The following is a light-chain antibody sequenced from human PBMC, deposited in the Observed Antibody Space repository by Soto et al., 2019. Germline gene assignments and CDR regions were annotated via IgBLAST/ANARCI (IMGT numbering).Light chain of an antibody. V-gene: IGLV2-14*01. CDR2: EVS. Sequence: QSVLTQPASVSGSPGQSITISCTGTSSDVGGYNYVSWYQQHPGKAPKLMIYEVSNRPSGVSNRFSGSKSGNTASLTISGLQAEDEADYYCSSYTSSSTAVFGTGTKRTVL. J-gene: IGLJ1*01. CDR3: SSYTSSSTAV. CDR1: SSDVGGYNY.